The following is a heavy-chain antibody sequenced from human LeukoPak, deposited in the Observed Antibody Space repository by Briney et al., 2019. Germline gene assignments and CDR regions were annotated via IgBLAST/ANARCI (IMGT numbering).Heavy chain of an antibody. CDR1: GYSINNGYY. CDR3: ARGSSSWYYFDY. J-gene: IGHJ4*02. CDR2: IYHSGST. Sequence: SETLSLTCAVSGYSINNGYYWGWIRQPPGKGLEWIASIYHSGSTYYNPSLKSRVTISVDTSKNQFSLKLSSVTAADTAVYYCARGSSSWYYFDYWGQGTLVTASS. D-gene: IGHD6-13*01. V-gene: IGHV4-38-2*01.